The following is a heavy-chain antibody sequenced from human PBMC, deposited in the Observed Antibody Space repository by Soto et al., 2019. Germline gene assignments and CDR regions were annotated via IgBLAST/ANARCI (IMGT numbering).Heavy chain of an antibody. D-gene: IGHD6-13*01. CDR2: IIPLFGTT. V-gene: IGHV1-69*01. CDR3: ARAAIHGSSWYFWFDP. J-gene: IGHJ5*02. CDR1: GGASSRHA. Sequence: SLTVYCTRSGGASSRHAINWVRKKTGQGLEWMGGIIPLFGTTNYAQKFKGRVTISADESTSTAYMELSSLTSEDAAVYYCARAAIHGSSWYFWFDPWGQGTLVPVSS.